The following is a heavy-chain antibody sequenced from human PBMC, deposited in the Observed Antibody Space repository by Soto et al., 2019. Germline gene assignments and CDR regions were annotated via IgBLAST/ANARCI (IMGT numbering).Heavy chain of an antibody. Sequence: PGGSLRLSCAASGFAFITYSMTWVHQAPGKGLEWVSSIRSSGSYIHYTDSVKGRFTISRDNTRNSLYLQMNSLRAEDTAVYYCARYCTGGSGRHNYYYGMDVWGQGTTVTVSS. V-gene: IGHV3-21*04. CDR3: ARYCTGGSGRHNYYYGMDV. CDR2: IRSSGSYI. CDR1: GFAFITYS. J-gene: IGHJ6*02. D-gene: IGHD2-8*02.